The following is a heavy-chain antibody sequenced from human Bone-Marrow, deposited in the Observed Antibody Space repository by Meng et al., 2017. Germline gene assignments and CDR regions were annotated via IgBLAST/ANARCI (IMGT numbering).Heavy chain of an antibody. CDR3: ARDLAWVLFDY. CDR2: ISGDGSTT. D-gene: IGHD3-3*01. Sequence: GESLKISCAASGFTFSRDWMHWVRQAPGKGLLWVSRISGDGSTTTYADSVKGRFTISRDNANNTLYLQMNSLRAEDTAVYYCARDLAWVLFDYWGQGALVTVSS. J-gene: IGHJ4*02. V-gene: IGHV3-74*01. CDR1: GFTFSRDW.